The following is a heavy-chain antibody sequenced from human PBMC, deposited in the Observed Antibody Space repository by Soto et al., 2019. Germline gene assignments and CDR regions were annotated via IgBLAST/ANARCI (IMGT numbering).Heavy chain of an antibody. D-gene: IGHD1-7*01. CDR3: ATLRVRDQTGLQLPYDH. CDR2: IIPILHTT. J-gene: IGHJ4*02. CDR1: GGTFSHFV. V-gene: IGHV1-69*06. Sequence: QVQLVQSGAEVKKPGSSVKVSCKASGGTFSHFVFSWVRQAPGQGLEWMGGIIPILHTTEYAQKFQDRVTINADKSSRTAYMELRRLTSEDTALYYCATLRVRDQTGLQLPYDHWGQGTLGTVSS.